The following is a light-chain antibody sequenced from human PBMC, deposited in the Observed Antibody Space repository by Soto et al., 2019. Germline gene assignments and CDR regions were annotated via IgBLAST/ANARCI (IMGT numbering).Light chain of an antibody. CDR2: DVS. V-gene: IGLV2-11*01. CDR1: SSDVGGFDF. Sequence: QSALTQPRSVSGSPGQSVAISCTATSSDVGGFDFVSWYQQHPGKAPKLVIYDVSKRPSGVPDRFSGSRSGDTASLTISGLQAEDEADYYRCLYTASYSVFGGGTKDTVL. CDR3: CLYTASYSV. J-gene: IGLJ3*02.